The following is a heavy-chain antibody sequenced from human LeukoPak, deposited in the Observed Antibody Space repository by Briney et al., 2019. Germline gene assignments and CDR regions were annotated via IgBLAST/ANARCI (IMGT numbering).Heavy chain of an antibody. Sequence: SGTLSLTRSVSGGSVSTYYWSWIRQPPGKGLEWIGYIYYNGNTHFNPSLKSRVTISIDMSKNQFSLKLTSVTAADTAVYYCARHWVSSESPYSFDIWGQGTMVTVSS. CDR1: GGSVSTYY. D-gene: IGHD1-26*01. CDR2: IYYNGNT. J-gene: IGHJ3*02. V-gene: IGHV4-59*08. CDR3: ARHWVSSESPYSFDI.